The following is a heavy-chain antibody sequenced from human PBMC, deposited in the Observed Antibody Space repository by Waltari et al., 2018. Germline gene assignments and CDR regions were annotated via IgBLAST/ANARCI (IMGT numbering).Heavy chain of an antibody. Sequence: EVQLVESGGGLVKPGGSLRLSCAASGFTFSSYSMNWVRQAPGKGLGWVSSISSSSSYIYYADSVKGRFTISRDNAKNSLYLQMNSLRAEDTAVYYCARDGDCSSTSCHLFRYYGMDVWGQGTTVTVSS. D-gene: IGHD2-2*01. V-gene: IGHV3-21*01. CDR1: GFTFSSYS. J-gene: IGHJ6*02. CDR2: ISSSSSYI. CDR3: ARDGDCSSTSCHLFRYYGMDV.